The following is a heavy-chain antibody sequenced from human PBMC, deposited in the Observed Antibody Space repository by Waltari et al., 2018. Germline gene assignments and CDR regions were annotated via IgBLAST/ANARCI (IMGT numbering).Heavy chain of an antibody. J-gene: IGHJ4*02. D-gene: IGHD6-13*01. CDR1: GYTLPELS. Sequence: QVQLVQSGAEVKKPGASVKVSCKVSGYTLPELSRHWVRQAPGKGLEWMGGFDPEDGETIYAQKFQGRVSMTEDTSTDTAYMELSSLRSEDTAVYYCASTGYSSSWLPAPLFYWGQGTLVTVSS. V-gene: IGHV1-24*01. CDR3: ASTGYSSSWLPAPLFY. CDR2: FDPEDGET.